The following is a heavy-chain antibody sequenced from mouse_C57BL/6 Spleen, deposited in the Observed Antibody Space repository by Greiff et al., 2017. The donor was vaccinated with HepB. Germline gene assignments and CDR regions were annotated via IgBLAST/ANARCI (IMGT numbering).Heavy chain of an antibody. J-gene: IGHJ1*03. CDR1: GYTFTSYW. CDR2: IYPNSGST. D-gene: IGHD2-5*01. Sequence: VQLQQPGAELVKPGASVKLSCKASGYTFTSYWMHWVKQRPGQGLEWIGMIYPNSGSTNYNEKFKGKATLTVDKSSSTAYMQLSSLTSEDSAVYYCARGYYSKDWYFDVWGTGTTVTVSS. CDR3: ARGYYSKDWYFDV. V-gene: IGHV1-64*01.